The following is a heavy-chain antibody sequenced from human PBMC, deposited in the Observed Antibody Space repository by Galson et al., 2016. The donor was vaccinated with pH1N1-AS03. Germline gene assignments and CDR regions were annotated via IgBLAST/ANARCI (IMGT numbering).Heavy chain of an antibody. D-gene: IGHD6-6*01. Sequence: ASGFTFGSYWMSWVRQAPGKGLEWVANIKEDGSEKSYVDSVKGRFTISRDNSKNSLYLQMNSLRVEDTALYYCARYGSSPWFDPWGQGTLVTVSS. CDR3: ARYGSSPWFDP. V-gene: IGHV3-7*01. CDR2: IKEDGSEK. J-gene: IGHJ5*02. CDR1: GFTFGSYW.